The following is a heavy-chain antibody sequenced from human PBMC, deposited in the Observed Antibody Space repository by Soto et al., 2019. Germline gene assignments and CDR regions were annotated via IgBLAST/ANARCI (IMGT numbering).Heavy chain of an antibody. Sequence: SETLSLTCTVSGGSISSSSYYWGWIRQPPGKGLEWIGSIYYSGSTYYNPSLKSRVTISVDTSKNQFSLKLSSVTAADTAVYYCARHATRGPNYYYYYYMDVWGKGTTVTVSS. D-gene: IGHD2-2*01. CDR3: ARHATRGPNYYYYYYMDV. J-gene: IGHJ6*03. CDR2: IYYSGST. V-gene: IGHV4-39*01. CDR1: GGSISSSSYY.